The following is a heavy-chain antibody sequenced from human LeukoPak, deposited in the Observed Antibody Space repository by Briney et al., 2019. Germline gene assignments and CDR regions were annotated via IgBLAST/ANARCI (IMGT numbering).Heavy chain of an antibody. CDR3: ASRSGWYFYYFDY. J-gene: IGHJ4*02. CDR2: IYHRGST. V-gene: IGHV4-38-2*02. Sequence: SETLSLTCTVSGYSIYNGYYWGWIRQPPGKGLEWVGSIYHRGSTYYNPSLRSRVTISLDRSKKKFSLKLTSVTAADTAVYYCASRSGWYFYYFDYWGQGTLVTVSS. D-gene: IGHD6-19*01. CDR1: GYSIYNGYY.